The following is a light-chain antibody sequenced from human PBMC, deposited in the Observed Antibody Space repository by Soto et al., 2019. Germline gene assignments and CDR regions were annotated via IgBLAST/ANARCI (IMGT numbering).Light chain of an antibody. Sequence: EIVLTQSPGSLSLSPGERATLSCRGSQSFSSTFFAWYQQKPGQAPRLLIYGASSRATGIPDRFSGSGSGTDFTLTISRLEPEDFAVYYCQQYASSVTFGPGTKVEIK. CDR3: QQYASSVT. CDR1: QSFSSTF. J-gene: IGKJ1*01. V-gene: IGKV3-20*01. CDR2: GAS.